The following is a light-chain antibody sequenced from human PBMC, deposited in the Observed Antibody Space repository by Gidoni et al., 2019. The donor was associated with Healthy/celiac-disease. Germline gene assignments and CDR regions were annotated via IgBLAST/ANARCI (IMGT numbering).Light chain of an antibody. CDR2: DAS. Sequence: IVLTQSPATLSLSPGERATLSCRASQSVSSYLAGYQQKPGQAPRLLIFDASNRATGIPARFSGSGSGTDFTLTISSLVPEDFAVYYCQQRSNWPFTFGGGTKVEIK. CDR3: QQRSNWPFT. CDR1: QSVSSY. J-gene: IGKJ4*01. V-gene: IGKV3-11*01.